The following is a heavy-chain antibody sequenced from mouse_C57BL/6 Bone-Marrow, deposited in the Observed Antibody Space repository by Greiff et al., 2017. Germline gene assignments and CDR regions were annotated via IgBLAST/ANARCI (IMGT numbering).Heavy chain of an antibody. V-gene: IGHV1-80*01. CDR3: ARNWDGGYYFDY. J-gene: IGHJ2*01. CDR2: IYPGDGDT. Sequence: QVQLQQSGAELVKPGASVKISCKASGYAFSSYWMNWVKQRPGKGLEWIGQIYPGDGDTNYNGKFKGKATLTADKSSSTAHMQLSSLTSEDSAVYFCARNWDGGYYFDYWGQGTTLTVSS. CDR1: GYAFSSYW. D-gene: IGHD4-1*01.